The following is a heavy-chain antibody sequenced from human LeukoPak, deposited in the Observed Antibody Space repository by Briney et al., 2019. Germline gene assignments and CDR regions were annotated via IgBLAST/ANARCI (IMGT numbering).Heavy chain of an antibody. Sequence: GGSLRLSCAASGFTFSDYAMSWVRQSPGERLEWVSYLSRDAGATYYADSVKGQFTISRDNSKNTLYLQMNSSRAEDTAIYYCAKHDGEYYCAKFHFDYWGQGPLVPVSS. CDR2: LSRDAGAT. D-gene: IGHD2/OR15-2a*01. V-gene: IGHV3-23*01. CDR1: GFTFSDYA. CDR3: AKHDGEYYCAKFHFDY. J-gene: IGHJ4*02.